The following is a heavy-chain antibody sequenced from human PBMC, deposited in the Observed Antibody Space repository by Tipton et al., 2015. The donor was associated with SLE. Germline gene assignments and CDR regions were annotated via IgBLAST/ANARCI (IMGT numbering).Heavy chain of an antibody. Sequence: TLSLTCSVSGVSISLYYWSWIRQPPGKGLEWIGYIYYSGSTNYNPSLKSRVTISVDTSKNQFSLKLSSVTAADTAVYYCASGGKRRPVLAPAVEVWGQGTLVTVSS. D-gene: IGHD2-15*01. CDR1: GVSISLYY. V-gene: IGHV4-59*07. CDR2: IYYSGST. J-gene: IGHJ4*02. CDR3: ASGGKRRPVLAPAVEV.